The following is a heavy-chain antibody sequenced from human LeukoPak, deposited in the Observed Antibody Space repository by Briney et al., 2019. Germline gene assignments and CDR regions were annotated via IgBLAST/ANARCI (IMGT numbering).Heavy chain of an antibody. V-gene: IGHV1-46*01. CDR3: AREKRFLEWLLSPYYYYYGMDV. D-gene: IGHD3-3*01. CDR2: INPSGGST. CDR1: GYTFTSYY. J-gene: IGHJ6*02. Sequence: GASVKVSCKASGYTFTSYYMHWVRQAPGQGLEWIGIINPSGGSTSYAQKFQGRVTMTRDTSTSTVYMELSSLRSEDTAVYYCAREKRFLEWLLSPYYYYYGMDVWGQGTTVTVSS.